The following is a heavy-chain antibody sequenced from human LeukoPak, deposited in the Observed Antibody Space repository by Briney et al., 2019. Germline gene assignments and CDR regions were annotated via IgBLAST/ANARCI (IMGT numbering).Heavy chain of an antibody. V-gene: IGHV3-48*01. CDR3: ARDGGYGEYTVDY. D-gene: IGHD4-17*01. CDR1: GFAFSSYS. Sequence: GGSLRLSCATSGFAFSSYSMNWVRQAPGKGLEWVAFIRSNSNSIYYADSVGGRFTISRDNAKNSLYLQMNSLRAEDTAVYYCARDGGYGEYTVDYWGQGTLVTVSS. J-gene: IGHJ4*02. CDR2: IRSNSNSI.